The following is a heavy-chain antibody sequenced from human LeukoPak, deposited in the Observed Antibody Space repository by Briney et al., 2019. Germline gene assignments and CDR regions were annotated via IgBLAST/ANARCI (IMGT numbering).Heavy chain of an antibody. V-gene: IGHV3-21*01. CDR1: GFTFSSYS. Sequence: TGGCLRLSCAASGFTFSSYSMNWVRQARGKGLEWVSSISSSSSYIYYADSVKGRFTISRDNAKHSLCLQLNSLRAEDTAVYYCARRVVAIMGDAFDTWGQGTMVTVSS. D-gene: IGHD3-22*01. CDR2: ISSSSSYI. J-gene: IGHJ3*02. CDR3: ARRVVAIMGDAFDT.